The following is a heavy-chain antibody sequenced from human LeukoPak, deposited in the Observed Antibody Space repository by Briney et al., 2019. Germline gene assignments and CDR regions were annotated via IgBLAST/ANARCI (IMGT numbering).Heavy chain of an antibody. CDR2: IYYSGST. Sequence: SETLSLTCSVSGGSISSHYWSWIRQPPGKGLEWIGYIYYSGSTNYNPSLKSRVTISVDTSKNQFSLKLSSVTAADTAVYYCARGGNNFDYWGQGTLVTVSS. D-gene: IGHD1/OR15-1a*01. V-gene: IGHV4-59*11. J-gene: IGHJ4*02. CDR3: ARGGNNFDY. CDR1: GGSISSHY.